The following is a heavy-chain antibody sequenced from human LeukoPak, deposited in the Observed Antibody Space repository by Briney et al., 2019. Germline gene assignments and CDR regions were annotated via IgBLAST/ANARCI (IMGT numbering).Heavy chain of an antibody. V-gene: IGHV3-23*01. Sequence: GGSLRLSCAASGFTFSSYGMSWVRQAPGKGLEWISGTSGSGGSTYYANSVKGRFTISRDNSKNTLYLEMNSLRAEGTAVYYCAKNGGSQCYSHLDYWGRGSLVTVSS. D-gene: IGHD2-15*01. CDR3: AKNGGSQCYSHLDY. CDR1: GFTFSSYG. J-gene: IGHJ4*02. CDR2: TSGSGGST.